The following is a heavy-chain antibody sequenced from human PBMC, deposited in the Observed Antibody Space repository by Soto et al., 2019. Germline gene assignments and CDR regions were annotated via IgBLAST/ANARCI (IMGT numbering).Heavy chain of an antibody. CDR1: GDSISRSYW. CDR3: AGGGVRGVITRTRDYYGMDV. V-gene: IGHV4-4*02. J-gene: IGHJ6*02. D-gene: IGHD3-10*01. CDR2: IYHSGST. Sequence: SETLSLTCAVSGDSISRSYWWSWVRQLPGKGLEWIGEIYHSGSTIYNPSLQSRVTLSVDKSKNEFSLKMSSVTDADTAMYYCAGGGVRGVITRTRDYYGMDVWGQGTTVTVSS.